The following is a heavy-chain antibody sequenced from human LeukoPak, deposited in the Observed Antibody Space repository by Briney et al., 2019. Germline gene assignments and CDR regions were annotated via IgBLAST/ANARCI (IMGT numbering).Heavy chain of an antibody. Sequence: SETLSLTCTVSGGSISSGGYYWSWIRQHPGKGLEWIGYIYYSGSAYYNPSLKSRVTISVDTSKNQFSLKLSSVTAADTAVYYCAAQDVNWFDPWGQGTLVTVSS. CDR2: IYYSGSA. V-gene: IGHV4-31*03. D-gene: IGHD2-15*01. CDR3: AAQDVNWFDP. J-gene: IGHJ5*02. CDR1: GGSISSGGYY.